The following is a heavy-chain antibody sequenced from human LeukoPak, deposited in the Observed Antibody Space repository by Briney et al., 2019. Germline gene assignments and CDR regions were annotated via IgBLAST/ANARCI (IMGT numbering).Heavy chain of an antibody. CDR1: GGSISSYY. CDR3: ARDKTYYDFWSGYYYYYYYGMDV. V-gene: IGHV4-59*01. J-gene: IGHJ6*02. CDR2: IYYSGST. D-gene: IGHD3-3*01. Sequence: SETLSLTCTVSGGSISSYYWSWIRQPPGKGLEWIGYIYYSGSTNYNPSLKSRVTISVNTSKNQFSLKLSSVTAADTAVYYCARDKTYYDFWSGYYYYYYYGMDVWGQGTTVTVSS.